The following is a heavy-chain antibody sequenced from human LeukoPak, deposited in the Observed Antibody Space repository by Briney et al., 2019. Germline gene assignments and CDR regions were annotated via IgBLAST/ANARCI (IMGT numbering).Heavy chain of an antibody. CDR2: IYTSGST. CDR1: GGSISSYY. J-gene: IGHJ6*03. Sequence: PSETLSLTCTVSGGSISSYYWSWIRQPAGKGLEWIGRIYTSGSTNYNPSLKSRVTMSVDTSKNQFSLKLSSVTAADTGVYYCARDASWSGWEIHYYYYYMDVWGKGTTVTVSS. D-gene: IGHD3-3*01. CDR3: ARDASWSGWEIHYYYYYMDV. V-gene: IGHV4-4*07.